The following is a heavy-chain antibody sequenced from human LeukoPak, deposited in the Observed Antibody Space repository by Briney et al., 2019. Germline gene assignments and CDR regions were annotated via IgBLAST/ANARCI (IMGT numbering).Heavy chain of an antibody. Sequence: ASVKVSCKASGYTFTGYYMHWVRQAPGQGLEWMGWINPNSGGTNYAQKFQGRVTMTRDTSISTAYMELSRLRSDDTAVYYCAKVEGFWSRYYFDYWGQGTLVTVSS. V-gene: IGHV1-2*02. J-gene: IGHJ4*02. CDR2: INPNSGGT. CDR1: GYTFTGYY. D-gene: IGHD3-3*01. CDR3: AKVEGFWSRYYFDY.